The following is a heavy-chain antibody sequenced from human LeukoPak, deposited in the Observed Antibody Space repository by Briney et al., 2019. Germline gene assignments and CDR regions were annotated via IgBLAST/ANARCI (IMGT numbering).Heavy chain of an antibody. CDR2: ISGSGGST. Sequence: GGSLRLSCAASGFTFSSYAMGWVRQAPGKGLEWVSAISGSGGSTYYADSVKGRFTISRDNSKNTLYLQMNSLRAEDTAVYYCARDRKLPGVIPAAGYWDYWGQGTLVTVSS. CDR3: ARDRKLPGVIPAAGYWDY. D-gene: IGHD2-2*01. J-gene: IGHJ4*02. CDR1: GFTFSSYA. V-gene: IGHV3-23*01.